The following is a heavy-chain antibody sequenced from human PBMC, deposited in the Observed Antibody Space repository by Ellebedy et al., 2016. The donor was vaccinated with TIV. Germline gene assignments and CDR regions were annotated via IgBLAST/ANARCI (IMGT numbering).Heavy chain of an antibody. J-gene: IGHJ4*02. CDR2: ISYDGSNK. V-gene: IGHV3-30*03. CDR1: GFTFNIFG. CDR3: ASSDDSSGYYPFPFDY. D-gene: IGHD3-22*01. Sequence: GESLKISXAASGFTFNIFGMHWVRQAPGKGLEWVAYISYDGSNKYYADSVKGRFTISRDNSKNTLYLQMNSLRAEDTAVYYCASSDDSSGYYPFPFDYWGQGTLVTVSS.